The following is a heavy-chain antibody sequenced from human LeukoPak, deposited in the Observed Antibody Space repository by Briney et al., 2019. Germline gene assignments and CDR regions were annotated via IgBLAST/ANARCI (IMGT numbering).Heavy chain of an antibody. Sequence: GGSLRLSCAASGFSISNYYMFWARQAPGKGLEWVSVIYATGDTYYANSVKGRFTISRDNSEDTLYLQMNSLRVGDTAVYYCARHSDSPNYPDTDSFDLWGQGTTVTVSS. CDR2: IYATGDT. D-gene: IGHD3-22*01. CDR3: ARHSDSPNYPDTDSFDL. V-gene: IGHV3-53*01. CDR1: GFSISNYY. J-gene: IGHJ3*01.